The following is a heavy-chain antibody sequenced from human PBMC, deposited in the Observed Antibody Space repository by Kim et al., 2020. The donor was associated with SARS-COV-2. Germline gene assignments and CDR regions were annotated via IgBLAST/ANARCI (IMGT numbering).Heavy chain of an antibody. D-gene: IGHD2-21*01. CDR3: ASHGGEREDDY. V-gene: IGHV1-69*01. J-gene: IGHJ4*02. CDR2: A. Sequence: ANDAQKFQGRVTITADESTSTAYMELSSLRSEDTAVYYCASHGGEREDDYWGQGTLVTVSS.